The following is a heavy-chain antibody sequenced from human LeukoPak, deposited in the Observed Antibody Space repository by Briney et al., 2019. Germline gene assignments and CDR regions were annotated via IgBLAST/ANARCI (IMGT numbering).Heavy chain of an antibody. CDR3: ARDTGPEAAMHYYYYMDV. J-gene: IGHJ6*03. Sequence: GASVKVSCKASGYSYTTYGISWVRQAPGQGLEWMGWISAYNGNTNYAENLQGRVTLTTDRSTSTIYMELRSLRSDDTAVYFCARDTGPEAAMHYYYYMDVWGKGTTVTVS. V-gene: IGHV1-18*01. CDR1: GYSYTTYG. CDR2: ISAYNGNT. D-gene: IGHD2-2*01.